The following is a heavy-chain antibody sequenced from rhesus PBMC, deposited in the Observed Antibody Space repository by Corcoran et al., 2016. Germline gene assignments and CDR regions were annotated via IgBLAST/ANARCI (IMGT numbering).Heavy chain of an antibody. V-gene: IGHV4-93*02. Sequence: QVQLQESGPGVVKPSETLSLTCAVSGGSISDSYRWSWIRQPPGKGLKWIWGIYGSGGSTEYNPSLKSRVTISIDTSKNQFSLKLTSVTAADTAVYYCARPLAAAIDYWGQGVLVTVSS. J-gene: IGHJ4*01. CDR2: IYGSGGST. CDR3: ARPLAAAIDY. D-gene: IGHD6-25*01. CDR1: GGSISDSYR.